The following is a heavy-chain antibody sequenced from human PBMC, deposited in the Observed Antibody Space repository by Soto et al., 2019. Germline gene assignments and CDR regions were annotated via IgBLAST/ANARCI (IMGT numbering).Heavy chain of an antibody. CDR2: FYYNGDT. CDR1: GGSISNYY. V-gene: IGHV4-59*12. J-gene: IGHJ4*02. Sequence: SETLSLTCTVSGGSISNYYWSWIRQPPGKGLEWIGYFYYNGDTNYNPSLKSRVTISVDTSKNQISLNLSSVTAADTAVYYCARDKITGLFDYWGQGTLVTVSS. CDR3: ARDKITGLFDY. D-gene: IGHD2-8*02.